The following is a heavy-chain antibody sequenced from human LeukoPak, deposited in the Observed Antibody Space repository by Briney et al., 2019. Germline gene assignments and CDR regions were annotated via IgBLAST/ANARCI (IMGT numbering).Heavy chain of an antibody. CDR3: ARVYSSYFFDY. D-gene: IGHD2-15*01. J-gene: IGHJ4*02. Sequence: GGSLRLSCATSGFTFGSYGMHWVRQAPGKGLQWMTFISYDRSEEYYADSVKGRFTISRDNSRGTLYLQMNSLTPEDTAVYYCARVYSSYFFDYWGQGTLVTVSS. CDR2: ISYDRSEE. V-gene: IGHV3-30*03. CDR1: GFTFGSYG.